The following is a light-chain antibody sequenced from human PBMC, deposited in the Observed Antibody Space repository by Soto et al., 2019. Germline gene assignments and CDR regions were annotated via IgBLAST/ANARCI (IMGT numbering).Light chain of an antibody. CDR3: KQTYGHPRT. J-gene: IGKJ1*01. CDR1: QTVKNN. Sequence: DIQMTQSPSSVSASVGDSVSFACQSSQTVKNNVNWYQHKRGKAPKLLISGSSNLQNGVPPRFSGSGTGTDFPLTINSLQPEDAATYYCKQTYGHPRTFGQGTRVDIK. CDR2: GSS. V-gene: IGKV1-39*01.